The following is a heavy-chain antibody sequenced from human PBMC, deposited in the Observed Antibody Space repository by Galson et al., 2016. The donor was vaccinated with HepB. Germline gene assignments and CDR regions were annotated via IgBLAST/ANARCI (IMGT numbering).Heavy chain of an antibody. CDR2: IRFSSGYT. V-gene: IGHV3-11*06. D-gene: IGHD3-22*01. CDR3: ARARSSGSYDALNI. Sequence: SLRLSCAASGFTVSRNYMSWVRQAPGKGLECVSYIRFSSGYTKYADSVNGRFPISRDNAKNSLYPQMNSLRVEDTAVYYCARARSSGSYDALNIWGQGTMVTVSS. J-gene: IGHJ3*02. CDR1: GFTVSRNY.